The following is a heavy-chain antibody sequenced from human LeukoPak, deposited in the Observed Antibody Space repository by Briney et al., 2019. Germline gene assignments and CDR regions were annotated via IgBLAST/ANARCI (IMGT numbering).Heavy chain of an antibody. D-gene: IGHD2-8*01. CDR2: INHSGST. J-gene: IGHJ6*02. CDR3: ARDGGVLYYLAFSRHGMDV. CDR1: GGSFSGYY. V-gene: IGHV4-34*01. Sequence: PSETLSLTCAVYGGSFSGYYWSWIRQPPGKGLEWIGEINHSGSTNYNPSLKSRVTISVDTSKNQFSLKLSSVTAADTAVYYCARDGGVLYYLAFSRHGMDVWGQGTTVTVSS.